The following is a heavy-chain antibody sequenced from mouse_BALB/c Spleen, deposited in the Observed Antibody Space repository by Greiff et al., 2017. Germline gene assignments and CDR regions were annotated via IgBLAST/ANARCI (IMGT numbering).Heavy chain of an antibody. CDR3: ARGLYGYYFDD. V-gene: IGHV5-17*02. CDR2: ISSGSSTI. Sequence: EVQVVESGGGLVQPGGSRKLSCAASGFTFSSFGMHWVRQAPEKGLEWVAYISSGSSTIYYADTVKGRFTISRDNPKNTLFLQMTSLRSEDTAMYYCARGLYGYYFDDWGQGTTLTVSS. CDR1: GFTFSSFG. J-gene: IGHJ2*01. D-gene: IGHD1-2*01.